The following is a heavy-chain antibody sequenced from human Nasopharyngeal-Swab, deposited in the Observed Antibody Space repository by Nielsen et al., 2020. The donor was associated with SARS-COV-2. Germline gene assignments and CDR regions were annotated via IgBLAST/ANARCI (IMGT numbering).Heavy chain of an antibody. CDR3: AKDGDGSGSYHILHDAFDI. V-gene: IGHV3-30*18. CDR2: ISYDGSNK. J-gene: IGHJ3*02. CDR1: GFTLSSYG. Sequence: GESLKISCAASGFTLSSYGMHWVRQAPGKGLEWVAVISYDGSNKYYADSVKGRFTISRDNSKNTLYLQMNSLRAEDTAVYYCAKDGDGSGSYHILHDAFDIWGQGTMVTVSS. D-gene: IGHD3-10*01.